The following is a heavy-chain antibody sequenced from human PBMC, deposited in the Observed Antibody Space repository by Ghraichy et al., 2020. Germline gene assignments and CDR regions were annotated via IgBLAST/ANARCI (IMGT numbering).Heavy chain of an antibody. V-gene: IGHV4-59*01. Sequence: SETLSLTCTVSGGSISSYYWSWIRQPPGKGLEWIGYIYYSGSTNYNPSLKSRVTISVDTSKNQFSLKLSSVTAADTAVYYCAGAGGSYYFNWFDPWGQGTLVTVSS. D-gene: IGHD1-26*01. CDR2: IYYSGST. J-gene: IGHJ5*02. CDR3: AGAGGSYYFNWFDP. CDR1: GGSISSYY.